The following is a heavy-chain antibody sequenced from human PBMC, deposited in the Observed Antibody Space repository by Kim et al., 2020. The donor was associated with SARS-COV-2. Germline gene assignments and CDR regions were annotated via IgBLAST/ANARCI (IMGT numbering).Heavy chain of an antibody. V-gene: IGHV4-61*01. CDR2: IYYSGST. Sequence: SETLSLTCTVSGGSVSSGSYYWSWIRQPPGKGLEWIGYIYYSGSTNYNPSLKSRVTISVDTSKNQFSLKLSSVTAADTAVYYCARVRGVSGSYPSNWFDPWGQGTLVTVSS. CDR1: GGSVSSGSYY. CDR3: ARVRGVSGSYPSNWFDP. D-gene: IGHD3-10*01. J-gene: IGHJ5*02.